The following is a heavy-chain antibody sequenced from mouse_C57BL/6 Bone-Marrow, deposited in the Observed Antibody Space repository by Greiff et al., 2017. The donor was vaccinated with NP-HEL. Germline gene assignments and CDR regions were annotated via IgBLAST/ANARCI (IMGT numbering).Heavy chain of an antibody. CDR3: ARARDYYGSSPFAY. V-gene: IGHV1-81*01. CDR2: IYPRRGNT. CDR1: GYTFTSYG. Sequence: QVQLQQSGAELARPGASVKLSCKASGYTFTSYGISWVKQRTGQGLEWIGEIYPRRGNTYYNEKFKGKATLTADKSSSTAYMELRSLTSEDSAVYFCARARDYYGSSPFAYWGQGTLVTVSA. J-gene: IGHJ3*01. D-gene: IGHD1-1*01.